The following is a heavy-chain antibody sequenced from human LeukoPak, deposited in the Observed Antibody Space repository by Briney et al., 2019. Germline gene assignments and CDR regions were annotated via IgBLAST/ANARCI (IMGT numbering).Heavy chain of an antibody. CDR2: IKKDGSQK. Sequence: PGGSLRLSCAASGFTFGSFWMSWVRQAPGKGLEWVANIKKDGSQKYYVDSVEGRFTISRDNAKNSLYLQMDSLRADDTAVYYCTRVFGGYDVSDYWGQGTLVTVSS. CDR3: TRVFGGYDVSDY. J-gene: IGHJ4*02. V-gene: IGHV3-7*03. CDR1: GFTFGSFW. D-gene: IGHD3-3*01.